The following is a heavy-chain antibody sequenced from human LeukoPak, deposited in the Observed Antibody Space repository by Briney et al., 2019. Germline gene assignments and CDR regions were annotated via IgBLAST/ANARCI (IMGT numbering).Heavy chain of an antibody. CDR2: ISSSGSTI. CDR1: GFTFSSYA. Sequence: GGSLRLSCAASGFTFSSYAMSWVRQAPGKGLEWVSYISSSGSTIYYADSVKGRFTISRDNAKNSLYLQMNSLRAEDTAVYYCARERGWYDKDYFDYWGQGVLVTVSS. V-gene: IGHV3-48*04. CDR3: ARERGWYDKDYFDY. J-gene: IGHJ4*02. D-gene: IGHD6-19*01.